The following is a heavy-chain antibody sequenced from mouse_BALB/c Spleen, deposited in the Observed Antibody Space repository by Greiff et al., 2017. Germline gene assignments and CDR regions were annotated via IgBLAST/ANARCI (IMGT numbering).Heavy chain of an antibody. Sequence: VQLKQSGPELVKPGASVKISCKASGYSFTGYFMNWVMQSHGKSLEWIGRINPYNGDTFYNQKFKGKATLTVDKSSSTAHMELRSLASEDSAVYYCARREGTMITTGTFDYWGQGTTLTVSS. CDR3: ARREGTMITTGTFDY. V-gene: IGHV1-20*02. D-gene: IGHD2-4*01. J-gene: IGHJ2*01. CDR2: INPYNGDT. CDR1: GYSFTGYF.